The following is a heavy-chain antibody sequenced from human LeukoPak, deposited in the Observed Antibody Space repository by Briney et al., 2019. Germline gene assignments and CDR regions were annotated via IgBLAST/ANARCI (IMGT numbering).Heavy chain of an antibody. D-gene: IGHD4-23*01. J-gene: IGHJ6*03. V-gene: IGHV1-24*01. CDR1: GYTLTELS. Sequence: GASVKVSCKVSGYTLTELSMHWVRQAPGKGLEWMGGFDPEDGETIYAQKFQGRVTMTEDTSTDTAYMELSSLRSEDAAVYYCATMGIYGGNRNYYYMDVWGKGTTVTVSS. CDR2: FDPEDGET. CDR3: ATMGIYGGNRNYYYMDV.